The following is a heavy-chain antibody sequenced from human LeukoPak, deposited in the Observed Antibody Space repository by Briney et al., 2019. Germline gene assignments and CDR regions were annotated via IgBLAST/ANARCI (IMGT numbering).Heavy chain of an antibody. Sequence: PSETLSLTCTVSGGSISNYYWTWIRQPPGKGLECIGYVSYSGSTNYNPSLKSRVTISVDTSKNQFSLKLSSVTAADTAVYYRARVKQIAVAGMGVFDHWGQGTLVTVSS. CDR2: VSYSGST. V-gene: IGHV4-59*01. CDR1: GGSISNYY. CDR3: ARVKQIAVAGMGVFDH. J-gene: IGHJ4*02. D-gene: IGHD6-19*01.